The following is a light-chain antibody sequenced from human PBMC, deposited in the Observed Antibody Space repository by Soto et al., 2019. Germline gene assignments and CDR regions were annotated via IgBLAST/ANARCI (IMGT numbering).Light chain of an antibody. V-gene: IGKV1-39*01. CDR3: QQTSAAPFT. Sequence: MQMAQSPSSLSSCVGDTITITCRASRNINTYLNWYQQKPGKAPKLLIFGASSLQSGVPSRFSGSGSRTDFTLTINSLQPEDFATYCCQQTSAAPFTFGPGTKVDI. CDR1: RNINTY. J-gene: IGKJ3*01. CDR2: GAS.